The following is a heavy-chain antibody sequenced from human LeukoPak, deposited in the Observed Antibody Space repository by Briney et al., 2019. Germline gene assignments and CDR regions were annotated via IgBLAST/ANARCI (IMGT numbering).Heavy chain of an antibody. CDR1: GVSIRSDY. J-gene: IGHJ4*02. CDR3: ARDRGVEAYGSGYFPFDD. D-gene: IGHD3-10*01. Sequence: PSETLSLTCSVSGVSIRSDYWNWIRQPAGKGLEWIGRIHFTEKTHYNPSLQSRVSMSVDTSKNQFSLRLTSVTAADTAFYYCARDRGVEAYGSGYFPFDDWGQGTLVTVSS. CDR2: IHFTEKT. V-gene: IGHV4-4*07.